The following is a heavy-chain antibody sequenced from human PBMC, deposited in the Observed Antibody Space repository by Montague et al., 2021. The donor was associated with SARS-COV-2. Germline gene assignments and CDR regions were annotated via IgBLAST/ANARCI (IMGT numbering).Heavy chain of an antibody. J-gene: IGHJ3*02. CDR3: ARGGYYDYAFDI. CDR1: GGSISSYY. Sequence: SETLSLTCTVAGGSISSYYWSWIRQHPGKGLEWIGYIYYSGSTNXXPSLKSRVTISVDTSKNQFSLKLSSVTAADTAVYYCARGGYYDYAFDIWGQGTMVTVSS. D-gene: IGHD3-22*01. V-gene: IGHV4-59*01. CDR2: IYYSGST.